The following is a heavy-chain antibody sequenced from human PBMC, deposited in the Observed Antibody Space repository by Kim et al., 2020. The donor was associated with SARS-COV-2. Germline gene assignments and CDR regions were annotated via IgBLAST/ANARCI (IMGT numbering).Heavy chain of an antibody. CDR3: ARKQLVHTEIFDY. CDR1: GGSISSSSYY. J-gene: IGHJ4*02. CDR2: IYYSGST. V-gene: IGHV4-39*01. D-gene: IGHD6-13*01. Sequence: SETLSLTCTVSGGSISSSSYYWGWIRQPPGKGLEWIGSIYYSGSTYYNPSLKSRVTISVDTSKNQFSLKLSSVTAADTAVYYCARKQLVHTEIFDYWGQGTLVTVSS.